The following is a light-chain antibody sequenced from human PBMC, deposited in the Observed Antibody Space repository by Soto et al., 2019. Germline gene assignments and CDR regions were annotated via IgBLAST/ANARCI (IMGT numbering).Light chain of an antibody. J-gene: IGKJ1*01. V-gene: IGKV3-20*01. CDR3: QQYGSSPT. Sequence: IVLTQSPGTLSLSPGERATLSCRASQSVSSSYLAWYQQKPGQAPRLLIYGASSRATGIPDRFSGSESGTDFTLTISRLEPEDFAVYYCQQYGSSPTFGQGTKVEI. CDR1: QSVSSSY. CDR2: GAS.